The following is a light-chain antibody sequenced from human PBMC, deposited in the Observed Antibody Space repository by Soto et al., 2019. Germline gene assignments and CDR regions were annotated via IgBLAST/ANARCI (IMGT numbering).Light chain of an antibody. CDR1: SSNIRSNT. Sequence: QSVLTQPPSASGTPGQRVTISCSGSSSNIRSNTVNWYQQLPGTAPKLLIYSNNQRPSGVPDRFSGSKSGTSASLAISGLQSEDEADYYCAAWDGSLNGRVFGGGTKLTVL. V-gene: IGLV1-44*01. CDR2: SNN. J-gene: IGLJ3*02. CDR3: AAWDGSLNGRV.